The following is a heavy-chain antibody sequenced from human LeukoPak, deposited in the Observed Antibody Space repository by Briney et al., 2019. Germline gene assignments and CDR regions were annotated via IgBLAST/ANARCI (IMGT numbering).Heavy chain of an antibody. CDR1: GYTFTRYG. V-gene: IGHV1-18*01. J-gene: IGHJ4*02. CDR2: ISAYNGNT. CDR3: ARDGAYYYDSSGYYYNFDY. D-gene: IGHD3-22*01. Sequence: ASLKVSCKASGYTFTRYGISWVRQAPGQGLEWMGWISAYNGNTNCAQKLQGRVTMTTDTSTSTAYMELRSLRSDDTAVYYCARDGAYYYDSSGYYYNFDYWGQGTLVTVSS.